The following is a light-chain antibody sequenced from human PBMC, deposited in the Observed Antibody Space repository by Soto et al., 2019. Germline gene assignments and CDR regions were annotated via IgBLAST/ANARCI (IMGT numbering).Light chain of an antibody. Sequence: QSVLTQPASVSGSPGQSITISCTGTSSDVGAYNYVSWYQQHPGKAPKLMIFDVSNRPSGVSNRFSGSKSGNTASLTISGLQAEDEADYYCSSYTSSTTPGYVFGTGTQLTVL. V-gene: IGLV2-14*01. CDR2: DVS. J-gene: IGLJ1*01. CDR3: SSYTSSTTPGYV. CDR1: SSDVGAYNY.